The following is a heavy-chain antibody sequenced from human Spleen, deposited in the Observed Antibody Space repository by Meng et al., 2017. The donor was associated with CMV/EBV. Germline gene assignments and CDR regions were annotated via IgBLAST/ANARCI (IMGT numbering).Heavy chain of an antibody. Sequence: GESLKISCAASGFTFSSYWMSWVRQAPGKGLEWVANIKQDVSEKYYVDSVKGRFTISRDNAKNSLYLQMNSLRAEDTAVYYCASGKETITIFGVVIISGMDVWGQGTTVTVSS. CDR3: ASGKETITIFGVVIISGMDV. CDR1: GFTFSSYW. D-gene: IGHD3-3*01. V-gene: IGHV3-7*01. CDR2: IKQDVSEK. J-gene: IGHJ6*02.